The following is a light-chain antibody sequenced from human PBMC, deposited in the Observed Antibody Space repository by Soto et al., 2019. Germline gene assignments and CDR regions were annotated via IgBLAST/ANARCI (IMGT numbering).Light chain of an antibody. J-gene: IGKJ1*01. V-gene: IGKV3D-20*02. CDR2: HAS. CDR3: QHRSNWLWT. CDR1: QSVSSSY. Sequence: EIVLTQSPGTVSLSPGERATLSCKASQSVSSSYLAWYQHKPGQAPRLLIYHASNRATGIPARFSGSGSGTDFTLTISSLEPEDFAIYYCQHRSNWLWTFGQGTKVDIK.